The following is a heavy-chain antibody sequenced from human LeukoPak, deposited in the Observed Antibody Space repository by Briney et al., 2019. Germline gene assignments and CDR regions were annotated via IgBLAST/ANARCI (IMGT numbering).Heavy chain of an antibody. CDR3: ARDQAGYYDFWSGYYPNYYYYGMDV. D-gene: IGHD3-3*01. CDR1: GYTFTSYY. CDR2: INPSGGST. Sequence: GFSVKVSCKASGYTFTSYYMHWVRQAPGQGLEWMGIINPSGGSTSYAQKFQGRVTMTRDTSTSTVYMELSSLRSEDTAVYYCARDQAGYYDFWSGYYPNYYYYGMDVRGQGTTVTVSS. V-gene: IGHV1-46*01. J-gene: IGHJ6*02.